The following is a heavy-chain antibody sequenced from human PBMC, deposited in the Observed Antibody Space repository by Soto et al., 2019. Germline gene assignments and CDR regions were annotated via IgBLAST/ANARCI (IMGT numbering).Heavy chain of an antibody. CDR3: AKEANYYYREHDY. V-gene: IGHV3-30*18. CDR2: ISYDGSNQ. CDR1: GFTFSSYG. D-gene: IGHD3-10*01. Sequence: PGGSLRLSCAASGFTFSSYGMHWVRQAPGKGLEWVAVISYDGSNQYYAAPVKGRFTISRDNSKNTLYLQMNSLRAEDTAVYYCAKEANYYYREHDYWGQGTLVTVSS. J-gene: IGHJ4*02.